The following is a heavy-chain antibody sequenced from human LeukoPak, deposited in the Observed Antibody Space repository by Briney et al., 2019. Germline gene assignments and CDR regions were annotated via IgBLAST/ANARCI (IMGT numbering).Heavy chain of an antibody. V-gene: IGHV6-1*01. CDR2: TYYRSKWNN. J-gene: IGHJ4*02. CDR3: AREVFKYGRFYFDY. D-gene: IGHD1-14*01. CDR1: GDSVSSNTGA. Sequence: SQTLSLTCGISGDSVSSNTGAWNWIRQSPSRGLEWLGKTYYRSKWNNDYAVSVKDRITINPDTSKDQFSLQLNSVTPEDTAVYYCAREVFKYGRFYFDYWGQGTPVTVSS.